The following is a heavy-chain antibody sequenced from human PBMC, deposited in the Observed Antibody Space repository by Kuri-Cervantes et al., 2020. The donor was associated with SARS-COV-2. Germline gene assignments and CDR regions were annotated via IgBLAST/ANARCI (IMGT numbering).Heavy chain of an antibody. D-gene: IGHD2-15*01. CDR1: GYSFTSYW. V-gene: IGHV5-51*01. CDR3: ARSVRGYCSGGSCYSPWFDP. Sequence: GGSLRLSCKGSGYSFTSYWIGWVRQMPGKGLEWMGIIYPGDSDTRYSPSFQGQVTISADKSISTAYLQWSSLKASDTAMYYCARSVRGYCSGGSCYSPWFDPWGQGTLVTVSS. CDR2: IYPGDSDT. J-gene: IGHJ5*02.